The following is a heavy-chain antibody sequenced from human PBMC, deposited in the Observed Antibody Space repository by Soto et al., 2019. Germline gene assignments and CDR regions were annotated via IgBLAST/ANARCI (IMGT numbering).Heavy chain of an antibody. D-gene: IGHD3-3*01. V-gene: IGHV4-31*03. CDR3: AGGPVLRFLEPFLNYYYMDV. J-gene: IGHJ6*03. CDR2: IYYSGST. Sequence: SETLSLTCTVSGGSISSGGYYWSWIRQHPGKGLEWIGYIYYSGSTYYNPSLKSRVTISVDTSKNQFSLKLSSVTAADTAVYYCAGGPVLRFLEPFLNYYYMDVWGKGTTVTVSS. CDR1: GGSISSGGYY.